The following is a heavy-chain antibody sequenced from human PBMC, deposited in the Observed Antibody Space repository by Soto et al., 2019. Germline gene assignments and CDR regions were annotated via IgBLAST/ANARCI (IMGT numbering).Heavy chain of an antibody. CDR1: EFTFSSYA. CDR2: ISGIGAKT. J-gene: IGHJ5*02. V-gene: IGHV3-23*01. Sequence: GGSLRLSCAAAEFTFSSYAMNWVRQAPGKGLEWFSSISGIGAKTYYADSFRGRFTISRDNSQKTLYLQLTGRRPGDTAIYYCAKEDIGGKCISPHCYGVDWVDPLGQGTLVTVSS. D-gene: IGHD3-3*02. CDR3: AKEDIGGKCISPHCYGVDWVDP.